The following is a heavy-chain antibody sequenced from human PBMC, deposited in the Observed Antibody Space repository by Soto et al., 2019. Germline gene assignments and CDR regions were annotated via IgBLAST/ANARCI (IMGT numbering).Heavy chain of an antibody. Sequence: SVKVSCKASGYTFTSYGISWVRQAPGQGLEWMGWIVVGSGNTNYAQKFQERVTITRDMSTSTAYMELSSLRSEDTAVYYCAADYGGYFDCWGQGTLVTVSS. J-gene: IGHJ4*02. V-gene: IGHV1-58*02. CDR2: IVVGSGNT. CDR3: AADYGGYFDC. CDR1: GYTFTSYG. D-gene: IGHD3-22*01.